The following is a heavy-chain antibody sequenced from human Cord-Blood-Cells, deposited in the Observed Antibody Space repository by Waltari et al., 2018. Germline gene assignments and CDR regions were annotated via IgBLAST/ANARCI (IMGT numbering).Heavy chain of an antibody. V-gene: IGHV4-39*01. CDR3: ARRGLLRLFDD. D-gene: IGHD3-22*01. Sequence: QLQLQESGPGLVKPSETLSLTCTAAGGSISSSSYYWGWIRQPPGKGLEWIGSIYYSGSTSYNPSLKSRVTISVDTSNNPFSLKLSSVTAADTAVYYWARRGLLRLFDDWGQGTLVTVSS. CDR1: GGSISSSSYY. CDR2: IYYSGST. J-gene: IGHJ4*02.